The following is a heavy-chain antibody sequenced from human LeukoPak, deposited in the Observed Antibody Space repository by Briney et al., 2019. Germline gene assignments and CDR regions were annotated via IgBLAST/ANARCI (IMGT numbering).Heavy chain of an antibody. J-gene: IGHJ5*02. V-gene: IGHV1-8*01. D-gene: IGHD6-6*01. CDR1: GYTFTSYD. Sequence: GASVKVSCKASGYTFTSYDINWVRQATGQGLEWMGWMNPNSGNTGYAHKFQGRVTMTRNTSISTAYMELSSLRSEDTAVYYCARAKLIAARRVHTGNWFDPWGQGTLVTVSS. CDR2: MNPNSGNT. CDR3: ARAKLIAARRVHTGNWFDP.